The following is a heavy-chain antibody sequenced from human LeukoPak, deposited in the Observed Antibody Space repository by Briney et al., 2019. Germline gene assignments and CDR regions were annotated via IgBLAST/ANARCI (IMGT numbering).Heavy chain of an antibody. D-gene: IGHD6-13*01. CDR1: GIILSSYW. CDR3: AIDSSAEKGQQLAN. CDR2: VNQVGNEK. Sequence: QPGAAMILSCAASGIILSSYWMSWVRQPPGKRLELVANVNQVGNEKYYVDSVKGRFAISRDNDKNSLYLQMNSLRAEDTAVYYCAIDSSAEKGQQLANWGQGTLVTVSS. V-gene: IGHV3-7*01. J-gene: IGHJ4*02.